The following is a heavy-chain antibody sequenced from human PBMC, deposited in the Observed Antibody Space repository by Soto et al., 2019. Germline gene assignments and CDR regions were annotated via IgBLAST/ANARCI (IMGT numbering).Heavy chain of an antibody. D-gene: IGHD3-3*01. J-gene: IGHJ5*02. Sequence: QVQLVESVGGFVKPGGSLSLSCAASEFTFSDYYMSWIRQAPEKGKEWVSYISSSVSTIYYADSVKGRFTISKDNAKNSLELPMNCPGSEYTDVDYRARGPLRVVEWVLCCCYPWGRGTLVTVAA. V-gene: IGHV3-11*01. CDR1: EFTFSDYY. CDR2: ISSSVSTI. CDR3: ARGPLRVVEWVLCCCYP.